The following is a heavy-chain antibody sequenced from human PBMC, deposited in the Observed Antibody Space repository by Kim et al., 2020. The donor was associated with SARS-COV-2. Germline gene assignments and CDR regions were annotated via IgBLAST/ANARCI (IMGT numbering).Heavy chain of an antibody. CDR2: INHSGST. V-gene: IGHV4-34*01. Sequence: SETLSLTCAVYGGSFRGSPFLWIREPPGKGLDWIGEINHSGSTNYNPSLKSRVTISVDTSKNQFSLKLRSVTAADTAVYYCARGRAGVVPGPILGIGPHYDYYVMDVWGQGTTVTVSS. CDR1: GGSFRGSP. J-gene: IGHJ6*02. CDR3: ARGRAGVVPGPILGIGPHYDYYVMDV. D-gene: IGHD2-2*02.